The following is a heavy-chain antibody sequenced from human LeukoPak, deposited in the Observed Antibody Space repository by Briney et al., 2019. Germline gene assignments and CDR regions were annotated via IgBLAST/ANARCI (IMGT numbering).Heavy chain of an antibody. Sequence: PGGSLRLSCAASGFTFSSYWMSWVRQAPGKGLEWVANIKQDGSEKYYVDSVKGRFTISRDNAKNSLYLQMNSLRAEDTAVYYCARGVFDYGDTDYYFDYWGQGTLVTVSS. CDR1: GFTFSSYW. D-gene: IGHD4-17*01. CDR2: IKQDGSEK. J-gene: IGHJ4*02. V-gene: IGHV3-7*01. CDR3: ARGVFDYGDTDYYFDY.